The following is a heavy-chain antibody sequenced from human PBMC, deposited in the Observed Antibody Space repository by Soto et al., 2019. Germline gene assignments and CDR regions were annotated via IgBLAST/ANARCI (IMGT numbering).Heavy chain of an antibody. D-gene: IGHD2-2*01. V-gene: IGHV1-69*01. CDR2: IIHISGTA. J-gene: IGHJ6*02. Sequence: QVQLVQSGAEVKKPGSSVKVSCKASGGTFSSYAISWVRQAPGQGLEWMGGIIHISGTANYAQKFQGRVTITADESTSTAYMELRSLRSEDTAVYYCARSQGSSTSLEIYYYYYYGMDVWGQGTTVTVSS. CDR1: GGTFSSYA. CDR3: ARSQGSSTSLEIYYYYYYGMDV.